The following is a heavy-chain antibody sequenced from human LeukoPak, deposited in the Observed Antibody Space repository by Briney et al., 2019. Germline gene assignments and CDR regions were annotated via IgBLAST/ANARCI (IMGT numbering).Heavy chain of an antibody. D-gene: IGHD1-1*01. CDR1: GYSFSNYA. Sequence: GASVKVSCKGSGYSFSNYAMHWVRQAPGQRLEWIGWINAGDGNTEYSQKFQGRVTITRDTSASTDYMELSSLKFEDTAIYFCARGQHATGWYVDLWGRGTLVTVSS. J-gene: IGHJ2*01. CDR3: ARGQHATGWYVDL. V-gene: IGHV1-3*01. CDR2: INAGDGNT.